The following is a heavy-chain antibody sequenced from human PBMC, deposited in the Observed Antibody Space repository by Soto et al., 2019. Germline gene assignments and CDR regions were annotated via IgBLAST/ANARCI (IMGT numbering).Heavy chain of an antibody. J-gene: IGHJ4*02. Sequence: EVQLVESGGGVVRPGGSLRLSCAASGFTFDDYGMSWVRQAPGKGLEWVSGINWNGGSTGYAYSVKGRFTISRDNAKTPLYLQMNSLRAEDTALYYCARLYSSGWYGPGRYWGQGTLVTVSS. V-gene: IGHV3-20*04. CDR3: ARLYSSGWYGPGRY. D-gene: IGHD6-19*01. CDR1: GFTFDDYG. CDR2: INWNGGST.